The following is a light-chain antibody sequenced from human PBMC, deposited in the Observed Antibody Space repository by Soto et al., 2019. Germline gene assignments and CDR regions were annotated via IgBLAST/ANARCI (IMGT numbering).Light chain of an antibody. Sequence: QSALTQPASVSGSPGQSITISCSGTSIDVGGTDHVSWYLQHPGEAPKLIIYDVGNRPSGVSNRFSGSKADNTATLTASGRQAEYEAEYYCSSYTSVSAYVFGIGTKVTV. V-gene: IGLV2-14*03. CDR1: SIDVGGTDH. CDR3: SSYTSVSAYV. J-gene: IGLJ1*01. CDR2: DVG.